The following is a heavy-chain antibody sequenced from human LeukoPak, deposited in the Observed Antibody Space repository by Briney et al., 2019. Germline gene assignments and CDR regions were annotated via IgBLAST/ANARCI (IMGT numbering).Heavy chain of an antibody. CDR2: ISGSGGST. V-gene: IGHV3-23*01. J-gene: IGHJ6*02. CDR3: AKSTSPLYYYYGMDV. CDR1: GFTFSNYA. Sequence: GGSLRLSCAASGFTFSNYAMSWVRQAPGKGLEWVSTISGSGGSTYYADSVKGRFTISRDNSKNTLCLQLNSLRAEDTAVYYCAKSTSPLYYYYGMDVWGQGTTVTVSS. D-gene: IGHD2-2*01.